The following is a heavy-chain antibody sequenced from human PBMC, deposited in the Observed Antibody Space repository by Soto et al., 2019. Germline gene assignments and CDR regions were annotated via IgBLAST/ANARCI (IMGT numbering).Heavy chain of an antibody. D-gene: IGHD4-17*01. CDR1: GFTFSSYG. CDR2: IWYDGSNK. J-gene: IGHJ4*02. Sequence: GGSLRLSCAASGFTFSSYGMHWVRQAPGKGLEWVAVIWYDGSNKYYADSVKGRFTISRDNSKNTLYLQMNSLRAEDTAVYYCARDWGFYGDFHYFDYWGQGTLVTVSS. CDR3: ARDWGFYGDFHYFDY. V-gene: IGHV3-33*01.